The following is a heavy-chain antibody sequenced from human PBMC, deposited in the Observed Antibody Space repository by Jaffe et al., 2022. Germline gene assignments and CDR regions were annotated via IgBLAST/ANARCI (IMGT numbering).Heavy chain of an antibody. CDR3: ARGDSGYDLIYAFDI. Sequence: EVQLVESGGGLVQPGGSLRLSCAASGFTFSSYSMNWVRQAPGKGLEWVSYISSSSSTIYYADSVKGRFTISRDNAKNSLYLQMNSLRAEDTAVYYCARGDSGYDLIYAFDIWGQGTMVTVSS. D-gene: IGHD5-12*01. CDR1: GFTFSSYS. V-gene: IGHV3-48*01. CDR2: ISSSSSTI. J-gene: IGHJ3*02.